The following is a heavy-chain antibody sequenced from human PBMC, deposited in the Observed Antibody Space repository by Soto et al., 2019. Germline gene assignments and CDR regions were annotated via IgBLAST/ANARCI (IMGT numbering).Heavy chain of an antibody. CDR1: GDSVSSNSAA. V-gene: IGHV6-1*01. CDR3: ARAEENYRGGYSFDY. J-gene: IGHJ4*02. CDR2: TYYRSKWYN. Sequence: SQTLSLTCAISGDSVSSNSAAWNWIRQSPSRGLEWLGRTYYRSKWYNDYAVSVKSRITINPDTSKNHFSLHLNSVTPEAPAVYYCARAEENYRGGYSFDYWGQGTLVTVSS. D-gene: IGHD3-10*01.